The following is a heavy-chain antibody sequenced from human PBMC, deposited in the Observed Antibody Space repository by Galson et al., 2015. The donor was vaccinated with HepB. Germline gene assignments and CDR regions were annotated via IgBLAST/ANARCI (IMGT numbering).Heavy chain of an antibody. V-gene: IGHV3-7*05. CDR1: GFTFSRYW. J-gene: IGHJ4*02. CDR2: IKQDGSEK. Sequence: SLRLSCAASGFTFSRYWMSWVRQAPGIGLEWVANIKQDGSEKYYVDSVKGRFTISRDSAKKSLYLQMNSLRAEDTAVYYCARDLGNDVGLFDYWGQGTLVTVSS. D-gene: IGHD1-1*01. CDR3: ARDLGNDVGLFDY.